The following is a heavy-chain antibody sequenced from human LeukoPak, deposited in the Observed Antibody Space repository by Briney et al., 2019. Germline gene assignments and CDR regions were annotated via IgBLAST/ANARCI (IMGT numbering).Heavy chain of an antibody. CDR1: GFTFSSYE. Sequence: GGSLRLSCAASGFTFSSYEMNWVRQAPGKGLEWVSYISSGATTIYYADSLRGRFTISRDNAKNSLYLQMNSLRAEDTAVYYCAKGERYSSWYESGYWGQGTLVTVSS. D-gene: IGHD6-13*01. J-gene: IGHJ4*02. CDR3: AKGERYSSWYESGY. V-gene: IGHV3-48*03. CDR2: ISSGATTI.